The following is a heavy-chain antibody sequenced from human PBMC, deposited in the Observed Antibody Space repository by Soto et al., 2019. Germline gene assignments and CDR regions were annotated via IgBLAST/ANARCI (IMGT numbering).Heavy chain of an antibody. CDR3: AKDIGVTPGENAFDI. V-gene: IGHV3-9*01. D-gene: IGHD4-4*01. CDR2: ISWNSGSI. CDR1: GFTFDDYA. Sequence: EVQLVESGGGLVQPGRSLRLSCAASGFTFDDYAMHWVQQAPGRGRRGVSGISWNSGSIGYADSVKGRFTISRDNAKNSLYLQMNSLRAEDTALYYCAKDIGVTPGENAFDIWGQGTMVTVSS. J-gene: IGHJ3*02.